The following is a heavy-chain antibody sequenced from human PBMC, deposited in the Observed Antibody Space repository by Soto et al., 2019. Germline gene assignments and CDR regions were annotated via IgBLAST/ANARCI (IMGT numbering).Heavy chain of an antibody. D-gene: IGHD3-16*01. V-gene: IGHV4-30-4*01. CDR1: GDSISSPDYY. J-gene: IGHJ5*01. CDR3: ARVTFTPNWFDS. Sequence: PSATLSLTCTVSGDSISSPDYYWSWIRQAPGKGLELIGYVYYRGSIYYTPSFESRVSISIDTSKNQFSLRLTSVTAADSAVYFCARVTFTPNWFDSWGQGILVTVSS. CDR2: VYYRGSI.